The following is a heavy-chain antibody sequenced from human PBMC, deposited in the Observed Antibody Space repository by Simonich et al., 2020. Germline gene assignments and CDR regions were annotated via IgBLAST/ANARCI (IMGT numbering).Heavy chain of an antibody. Sequence: QVQLVQSGAEVKKPGASVKVSCKASGYTFTGYYMHWVRQAPGQGLEWRGWSNPNSGGTNYAQKVQGRVTMTRDTSISTAYMELSRLRSDDTAVYYCARGRLTGDKGAFDIWGQGTMVTVSS. D-gene: IGHD7-27*01. CDR1: GYTFTGYY. V-gene: IGHV1-2*02. CDR2: SNPNSGGT. J-gene: IGHJ3*02. CDR3: ARGRLTGDKGAFDI.